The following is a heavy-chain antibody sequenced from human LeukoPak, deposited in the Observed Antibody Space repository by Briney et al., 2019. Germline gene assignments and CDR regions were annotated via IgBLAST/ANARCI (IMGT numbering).Heavy chain of an antibody. V-gene: IGHV3-30-3*01. CDR3: AKDNRRHYTSGPNPDSLH. CDR1: GFTFRDYA. D-gene: IGHD6-19*01. Sequence: PGGSLRLSCSASGFTFRDYAMHWVRQAPGKGLEWVAVISFDGSNNDYADSVKGRFTISRDNAKNSLYLQMDSLRVEDTAFYYCAKDNRRHYTSGPNPDSLHWGQGALVTVSS. J-gene: IGHJ4*02. CDR2: ISFDGSNN.